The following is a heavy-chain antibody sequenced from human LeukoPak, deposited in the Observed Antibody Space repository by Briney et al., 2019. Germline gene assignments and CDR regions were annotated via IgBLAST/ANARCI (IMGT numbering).Heavy chain of an antibody. CDR2: IRYDGSNK. CDR3: AKGWRAQYQLPNDFDY. CDR1: GFTFSGYG. J-gene: IGHJ4*02. V-gene: IGHV3-30*02. D-gene: IGHD2-2*01. Sequence: GGSLRLSCAASGFTFSGYGMNWVRQAPGKGLEWVAFIRYDGSNKYYADSVKGRFTISRDNSKNTLYLQMNSLRAEDTAVYYCAKGWRAQYQLPNDFDYWGQGTLVTVSS.